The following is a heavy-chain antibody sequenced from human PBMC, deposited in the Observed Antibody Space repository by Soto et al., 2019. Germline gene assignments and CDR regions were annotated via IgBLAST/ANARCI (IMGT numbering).Heavy chain of an antibody. Sequence: QVQLVESGGGVVQPGRSLRLPCAASGFTFSSYGMHWVRQAPGKGLEWVAVISYDGSNKYYADSVKGRFTISRDNSKNTLYLQMNSLRAEDTAVYYCAKDRTFLRSYYYYYGMDVWGQGTTVTVSS. J-gene: IGHJ6*02. D-gene: IGHD4-17*01. CDR3: AKDRTFLRSYYYYYGMDV. V-gene: IGHV3-30*18. CDR2: ISYDGSNK. CDR1: GFTFSSYG.